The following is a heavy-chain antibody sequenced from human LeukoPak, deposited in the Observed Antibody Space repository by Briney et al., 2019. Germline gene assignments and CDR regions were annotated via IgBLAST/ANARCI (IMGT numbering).Heavy chain of an antibody. J-gene: IGHJ4*02. Sequence: GGSLRLSCAASGFTFSSYAMHWVRQAPGKGLEWVAVISYDGSNKYYADSVKGRFTISRDNSKNTLYLQMNSLRAEDTAVYYCARALRYYYDSSGYLDYWGQGTLVTVSS. D-gene: IGHD3-22*01. CDR1: GFTFSSYA. CDR2: ISYDGSNK. V-gene: IGHV3-30*14. CDR3: ARALRYYYDSSGYLDY.